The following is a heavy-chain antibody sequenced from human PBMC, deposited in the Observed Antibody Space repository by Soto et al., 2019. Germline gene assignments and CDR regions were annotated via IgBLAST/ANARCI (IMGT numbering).Heavy chain of an antibody. CDR3: ARVQIVVVVGGTPADY. CDR2: INPYNGKT. CDR1: GYIFSTHG. J-gene: IGHJ4*02. D-gene: IGHD2-15*01. V-gene: IGHV1-18*01. Sequence: QAQLEQSGAAVKKSGASVKVSCKASGYIFSTHGINWVRQAPGQGLEWMGWINPYNGKTNYAQKFQGRVTMTTETSRKTAYMELRSPRSDDTAVYYCARVQIVVVVGGTPADYWGQGTLVTVSS.